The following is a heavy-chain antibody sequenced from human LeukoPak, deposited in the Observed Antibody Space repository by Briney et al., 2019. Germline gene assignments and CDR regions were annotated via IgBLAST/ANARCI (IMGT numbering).Heavy chain of an antibody. CDR2: INPNSGGT. V-gene: IGHV1-2*02. J-gene: IGHJ5*02. CDR1: GYTFTGYY. CDR3: ARGTYSSGSWFDP. D-gene: IGHD6-19*01. Sequence: ASVKVSCKASGYTFTGYYMRWVRQAPGQGLEWMGWINPNSGGTNYAQKFQGRVTMTRDTSISTAYMELSRLRSDDTAVYYCARGTYSSGSWFDPWGQGTLVTVSS.